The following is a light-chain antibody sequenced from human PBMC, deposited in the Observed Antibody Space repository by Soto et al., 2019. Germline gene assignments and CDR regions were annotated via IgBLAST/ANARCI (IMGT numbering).Light chain of an antibody. J-gene: IGKJ2*01. CDR2: KVS. CDR1: QSLVHSGGNTY. Sequence: DAVLTQSPLSLPVTLGQPASISCSSSQSLVHSGGNTYLNWFQQRPGQSPLRLIDKVSERDSGVPDRFRGRASGTDFTLEISRVEAEDVGVSYCMQGTHWPYTFGQGTQLEI. V-gene: IGKV2-30*02. CDR3: MQGTHWPYT.